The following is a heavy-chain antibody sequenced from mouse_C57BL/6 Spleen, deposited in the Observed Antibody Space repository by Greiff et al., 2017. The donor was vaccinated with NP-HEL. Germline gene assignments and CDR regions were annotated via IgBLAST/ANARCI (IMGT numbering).Heavy chain of an antibody. CDR2: ISDGGSYT. Sequence: EVQGVESGGGLVKPGGSLKLPCAASGFTFSSYAMSWVRQTPEKRLERDATISDGGSYTYYPDNVKGRFTISRDNAKNNLYLQMSHLKSEDTAMYYCARDLTGYYFDYWDQGTTLTVSS. D-gene: IGHD4-1*01. CDR1: GFTFSSYA. CDR3: ARDLTGYYFDY. J-gene: IGHJ2*01. V-gene: IGHV5-4*01.